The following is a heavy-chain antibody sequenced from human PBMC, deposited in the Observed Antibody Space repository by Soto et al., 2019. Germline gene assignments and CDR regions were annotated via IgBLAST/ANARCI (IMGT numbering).Heavy chain of an antibody. CDR2: ISWNSGSI. D-gene: IGHD4-17*01. J-gene: IGHJ1*01. CDR1: GFTFDDYA. V-gene: IGHV3-9*01. CDR3: AANYGDYRKTPLQH. Sequence: PGGSLRLSCAASGFTFDDYAMHWVRQAPGKGLEWVSGISWNSGSIGYADSVKGRFTISRDNSKNTLYLQMNSLRAEDTAVYYCAANYGDYRKTPLQHWGQGTLVTVSS.